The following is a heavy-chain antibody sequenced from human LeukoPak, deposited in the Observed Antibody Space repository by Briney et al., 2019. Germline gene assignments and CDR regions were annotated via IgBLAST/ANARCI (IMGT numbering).Heavy chain of an antibody. V-gene: IGHV3-23*01. CDR1: RFTFSTYV. J-gene: IGHJ6*03. CDR3: AKGGSGWYYYYYYMDV. D-gene: IGHD6-19*01. Sequence: PGGSLRLSCAASRFTFSTYVMSWVRQAPGKGLEWVSAISGSGGSTYYADSVKGRFTISRDNSKNTLYLQMNSLRAEDTAVYYCAKGGSGWYYYYYYMDVWGKGTTVTVSS. CDR2: ISGSGGST.